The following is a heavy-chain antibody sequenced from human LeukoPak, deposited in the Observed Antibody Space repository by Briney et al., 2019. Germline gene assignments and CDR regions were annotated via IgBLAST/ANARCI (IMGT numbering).Heavy chain of an antibody. CDR1: GGTFSSYA. CDR3: AREGYYYDSSADY. J-gene: IGHJ4*02. Sequence: SVKVSCKASGGTFSSYAISWVRQAPGQGLEWMGGIIPIFGTANYAQKFQGRVTITADESTSTAYMELSSLRSEDTAVYYCAREGYYYDSSADYWGQGTLVTVSS. D-gene: IGHD3-22*01. CDR2: IIPIFGTA. V-gene: IGHV1-69*01.